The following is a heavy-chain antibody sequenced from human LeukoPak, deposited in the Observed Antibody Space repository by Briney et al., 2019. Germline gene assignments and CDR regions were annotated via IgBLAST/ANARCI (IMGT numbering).Heavy chain of an antibody. V-gene: IGHV1-24*01. CDR3: AREVRNYYGSGSYYNYYGMDV. D-gene: IGHD3-10*01. J-gene: IGHJ6*02. Sequence: ASVKVSCKVSGYTLTELSMHWVRQAPGKGLEWMGGFDPEDGETIYAQKFQGRVTMTRDTSTSTVYMELSSLRSEDTAVYYCAREVRNYYGSGSYYNYYGMDVWGQGTTVTVSS. CDR1: GYTLTELS. CDR2: FDPEDGET.